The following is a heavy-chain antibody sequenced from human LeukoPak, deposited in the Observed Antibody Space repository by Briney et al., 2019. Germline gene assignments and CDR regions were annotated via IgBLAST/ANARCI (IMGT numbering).Heavy chain of an antibody. Sequence: AGGSLRLSCAASGFTFSSYAMSWVRQAPGKGLEWVSAISGSGGSTYYADSMKGRFTISRDNSKNTLYLQMNSLRAEDTAVYYCAKDHEIAVAGDWFDPWGQGTLVTVSS. CDR2: ISGSGGST. J-gene: IGHJ5*02. CDR3: AKDHEIAVAGDWFDP. CDR1: GFTFSSYA. D-gene: IGHD6-19*01. V-gene: IGHV3-23*01.